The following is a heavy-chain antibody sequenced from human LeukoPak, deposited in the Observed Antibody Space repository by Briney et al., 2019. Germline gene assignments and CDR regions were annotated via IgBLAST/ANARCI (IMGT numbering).Heavy chain of an antibody. J-gene: IGHJ4*02. V-gene: IGHV3-48*01. D-gene: IGHD6-19*01. CDR2: ISSSSSTI. CDR3: ARMYSSGWYGVDY. Sequence: PGGSLRLSCAASGFTFSSYSMNWVRQAPGKGLEWVSYISSSSSTIYYADSVKGRFTISRDNAKNSLYLQMNSLRAEDTAVYYCARMYSSGWYGVDYWGQGTLVTVSS. CDR1: GFTFSSYS.